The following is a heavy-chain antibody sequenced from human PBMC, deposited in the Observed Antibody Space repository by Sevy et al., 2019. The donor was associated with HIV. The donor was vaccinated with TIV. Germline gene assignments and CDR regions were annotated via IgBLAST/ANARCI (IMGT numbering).Heavy chain of an antibody. J-gene: IGHJ5*02. CDR3: XXXXXXXXKGFDP. V-gene: IGHV3-48*03. Sequence: GGSLRLSCEASGFTFSSYEMNWVRQAPGKGLELVSYISSSGTTIKYADSVKGRFTISRDNAKNSLYMQMNSLRAEDXXXXXXXXXXXXXXKGFDPWGQGTLVTVSS. CDR1: GFTFSSYE. CDR2: ISSSGTTI.